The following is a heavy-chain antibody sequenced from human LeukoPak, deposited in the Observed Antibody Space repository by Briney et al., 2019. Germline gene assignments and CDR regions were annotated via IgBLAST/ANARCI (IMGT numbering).Heavy chain of an antibody. D-gene: IGHD3-22*01. CDR3: ARGAKGQVVITEPNAFDI. J-gene: IGHJ3*02. V-gene: IGHV1-69*13. CDR2: IIPIFGTA. Sequence: ASVKASCKASGGTFSSYAISWVRQAPGQGLEWMGGIIPIFGTANYAQKFQGRVTITADESTSTAYMELSSLRSEDTAVYYCARGAKGQVVITEPNAFDIWGQGAMVTVSS. CDR1: GGTFSSYA.